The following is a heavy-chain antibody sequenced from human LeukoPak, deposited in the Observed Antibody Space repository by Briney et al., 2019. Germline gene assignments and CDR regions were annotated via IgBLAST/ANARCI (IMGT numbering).Heavy chain of an antibody. CDR1: GFTFSIYA. CDR2: TGGSDDST. Sequence: GGSLRLSCAASGFTFSIYAMSWVRQAPGKGLEWVAVTGGSDDSTHYADSVKGRFTISRDNSKNSLYLQMNSLTAEDTAVYYCTKDLMTGFSSGWYFGYWGQGTLVTVSS. J-gene: IGHJ4*02. V-gene: IGHV3-23*01. D-gene: IGHD6-19*01. CDR3: TKDLMTGFSSGWYFGY.